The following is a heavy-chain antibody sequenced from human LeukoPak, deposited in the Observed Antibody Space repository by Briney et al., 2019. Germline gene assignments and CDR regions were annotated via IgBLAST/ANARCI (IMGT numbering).Heavy chain of an antibody. Sequence: GGSLRLSCVVSGFTFINHGMSCVRQAPGKGLEWVSTIRASGDRTYYAESVKGRFTMSGDKSKNTLYLQMSNLRAEDTAVYHCAVLAVPAVGYWGQGTLVIVSS. D-gene: IGHD2-15*01. CDR3: AVLAVPAVGY. J-gene: IGHJ4*02. V-gene: IGHV3-23*01. CDR2: IRASGDRT. CDR1: GFTFINHG.